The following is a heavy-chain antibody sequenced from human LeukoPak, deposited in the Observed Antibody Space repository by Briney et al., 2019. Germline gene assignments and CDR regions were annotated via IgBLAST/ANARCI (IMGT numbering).Heavy chain of an antibody. J-gene: IGHJ4*02. V-gene: IGHV3-48*04. D-gene: IGHD6-13*01. Sequence: GGSLRLSCAASGFTFNSYRMNWVRQAPGKGLEWVSHISSSGSTIYYADSVKGRFTISRDNAKNSLHLQTNSLRAEDTAVYYCAREGGSSWYSPFDYWGQGTLVTVSS. CDR3: AREGGSSWYSPFDY. CDR1: GFTFNSYR. CDR2: ISSSGSTI.